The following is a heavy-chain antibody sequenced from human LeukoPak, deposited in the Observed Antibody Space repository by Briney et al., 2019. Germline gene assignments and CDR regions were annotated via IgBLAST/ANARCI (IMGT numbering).Heavy chain of an antibody. CDR1: GFTFRDYG. Sequence: PGGSLRLSCLTSGFTFRDYGLSWVRQAPGKGLEWVSAISGSGGSTYYADSVKGRFTISRDNSKNTLYLQMNSLRAEDTAVYYCAKRGVSVYYFDYWGQGTLVTVSS. V-gene: IGHV3-23*01. D-gene: IGHD2-8*01. CDR2: ISGSGGST. J-gene: IGHJ4*02. CDR3: AKRGVSVYYFDY.